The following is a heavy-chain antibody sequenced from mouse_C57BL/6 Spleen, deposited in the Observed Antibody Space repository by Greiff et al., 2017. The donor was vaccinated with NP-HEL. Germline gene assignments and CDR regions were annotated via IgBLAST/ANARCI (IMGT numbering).Heavy chain of an antibody. J-gene: IGHJ4*01. CDR1: GYTFTSYW. D-gene: IGHD2-4*01. CDR3: ARSEGLRWGYAMDY. V-gene: IGHV1-53*01. Sequence: VQLQQPGTDLVKPGASVKLSCKASGYTFTSYWMHWVKQRPGQGLEWIGNINPSDGGTNYIEKFKSKVTLTVDKSYSTAYMQLSSLTSEDTAVYYCARSEGLRWGYAMDYWGQGTSVTVSS. CDR2: INPSDGGT.